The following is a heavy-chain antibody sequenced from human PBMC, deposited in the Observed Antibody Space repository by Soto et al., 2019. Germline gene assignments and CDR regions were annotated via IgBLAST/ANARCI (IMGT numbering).Heavy chain of an antibody. CDR2: IIRDGTST. J-gene: IGHJ6*02. CDR3: ARGQGGPLKNYYYYGMDV. V-gene: IGHV3-74*01. CDR1: GFTFSSYW. Sequence: EGQLVESGGDLVQPGGSLRLSCAASGFTFSSYWMHWVRRAPGEGLVWVSSIIRDGTSTNYADSVKGRFTISRDNAKNTLYLQMTSLRTEDTAVYYCARGQGGPLKNYYYYGMDVWGQGTTVTVSS. D-gene: IGHD3-16*01.